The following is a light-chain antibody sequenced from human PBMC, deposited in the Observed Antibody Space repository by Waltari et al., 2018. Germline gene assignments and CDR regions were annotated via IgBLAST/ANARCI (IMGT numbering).Light chain of an antibody. J-gene: IGKJ2*01. CDR1: QSLAFNDGKTY. Sequence: DVVLNKSRLSLSVTPGQSSAVSCRSRQSLAFNDGKTYLNWFHQRPGQSPSPLIYKAPNPESGVPDRISGSGSGTDFALKISRVEAVDVDVYYCMEGSQWYTFGQGTKLEIK. V-gene: IGKV2-30*01. CDR3: MEGSQWYT. CDR2: KAP.